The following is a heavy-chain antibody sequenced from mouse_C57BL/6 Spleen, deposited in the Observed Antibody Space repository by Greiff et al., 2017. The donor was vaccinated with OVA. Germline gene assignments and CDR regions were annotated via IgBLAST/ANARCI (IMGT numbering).Heavy chain of an antibody. CDR3: ARSHYGSRDYYAMDY. V-gene: IGHV1-50*01. Sequence: QVQLKQSGAELVKPGASVKLSCKASGYTFTSYWMQWVKQRPGQGLEWIGEIDPSDSYTNYNQKFKGKATLTVDTSSSTAYMQLSSLTSEDSAVYYCARSHYGSRDYYAMDYWGQGTSVTVSS. CDR2: IDPSDSYT. D-gene: IGHD1-1*01. CDR1: GYTFTSYW. J-gene: IGHJ4*01.